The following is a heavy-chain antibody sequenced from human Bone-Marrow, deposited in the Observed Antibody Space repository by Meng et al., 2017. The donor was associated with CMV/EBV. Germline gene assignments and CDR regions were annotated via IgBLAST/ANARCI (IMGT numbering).Heavy chain of an antibody. CDR3: ARAETVWSGYYTEYYFDY. Sequence: ASVKVSCKASGYTFTSYGISWVRQAPGQGLEWMGWISAYNGNTNYAQKLQGRVTMTTDTSTSTAYMELRSLRSDDTAVYYCARAETVWSGYYTEYYFDYWGQGTRVTGSS. V-gene: IGHV1-18*01. CDR1: GYTFTSYG. J-gene: IGHJ4*02. CDR2: ISAYNGNT. D-gene: IGHD3-3*01.